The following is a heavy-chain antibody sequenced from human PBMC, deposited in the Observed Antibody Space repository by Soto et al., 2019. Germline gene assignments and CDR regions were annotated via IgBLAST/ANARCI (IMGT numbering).Heavy chain of an antibody. Sequence: GGSLRLSCAASGFTFDTNGMTWVRQVPGKELEWVSAISAGGGTTYYADPVKGRFTISRDNSKNMLYLQMNNLRVEDTAVYYCAKLPRDFGWLLELDYFDYWGQGTPVTVSS. V-gene: IGHV3-23*01. CDR2: ISAGGGTT. J-gene: IGHJ4*02. CDR3: AKLPRDFGWLLELDYFDY. CDR1: GFTFDTNG. D-gene: IGHD3-9*01.